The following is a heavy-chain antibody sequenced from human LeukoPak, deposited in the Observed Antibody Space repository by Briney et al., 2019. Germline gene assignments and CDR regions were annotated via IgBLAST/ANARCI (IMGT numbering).Heavy chain of an antibody. V-gene: IGHV5-51*01. CDR1: GNSFLSYW. CDR2: IYPGDSDT. Sequence: GEFLKISCKGSGNSFLSYWIGWVRQMPGKGLEWMGIIYPGDSDTRYSPSFQGQVTISADQSINTAYLQWSSLKASDTAMYYCARHRGYSYSYIDYWGPGTLVTVSS. D-gene: IGHD5-18*01. J-gene: IGHJ4*02. CDR3: ARHRGYSYSYIDY.